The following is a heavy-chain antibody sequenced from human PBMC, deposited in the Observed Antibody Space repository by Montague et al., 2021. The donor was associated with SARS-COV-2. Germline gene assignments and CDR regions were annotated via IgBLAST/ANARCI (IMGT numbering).Heavy chain of an antibody. D-gene: IGHD4-17*01. J-gene: IGHJ4*02. Sequence: PALVKPTQTLTLTCTFSGFSLNTSGMWVSWIRQPPGKALEWLALIDWDEDQYYSTSLKTRLTISKDTSKNQVVLTMTNMDPIDTATYYCARSYGDYRDSYFDYWGQGTLVTVSS. V-gene: IGHV2-70*01. CDR3: ARSYGDYRDSYFDY. CDR1: GFSLNTSGMW. CDR2: IDWDEDQ.